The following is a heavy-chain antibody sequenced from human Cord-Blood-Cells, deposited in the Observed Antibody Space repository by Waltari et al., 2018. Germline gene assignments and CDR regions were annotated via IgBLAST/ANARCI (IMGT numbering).Heavy chain of an antibody. CDR3: ARDGPPLGEFDY. V-gene: IGHV1-2*02. J-gene: IGHJ4*02. CDR2: INPYSGGT. Sequence: QVQLVQSGAEVKKPGASVKVSCKASGYTFTGYYMHWVRQAPGQGLEWKGWINPYSGGTNYAQKFQRRVTMTRDTSISTAYMELSRLRSDDTAVYYCARDGPPLGEFDYWGQGTLVTVSS. CDR1: GYTFTGYY. D-gene: IGHD3-16*01.